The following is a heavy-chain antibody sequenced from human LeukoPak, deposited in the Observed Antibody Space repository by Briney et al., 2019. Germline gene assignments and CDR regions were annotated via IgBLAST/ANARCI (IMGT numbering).Heavy chain of an antibody. Sequence: SETLSLTCTVSGVSISSYYWSWVRQPAGKGLEWIGRIYTSGSTNYNPSLKSRVTMSVDTSKNQFSLKLSSVTAADTAVYYCATFQAVAGHGDAFDIWGQGTMVTVSS. V-gene: IGHV4-4*07. CDR1: GVSISSYY. CDR3: ATFQAVAGHGDAFDI. D-gene: IGHD6-19*01. CDR2: IYTSGST. J-gene: IGHJ3*02.